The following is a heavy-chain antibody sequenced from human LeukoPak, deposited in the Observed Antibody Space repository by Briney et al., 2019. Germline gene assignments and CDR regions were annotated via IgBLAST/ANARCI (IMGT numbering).Heavy chain of an antibody. Sequence: ASVKVSCKASGYTFTGYYMHWVRQAPGQGLEWMGWINPNSGGTNYAQKFQGRVTMTRDTSISTAYMELSRLRSDDTAVYYCASHLYYDFWSGYSNAFDIWGQGTTVTVSS. D-gene: IGHD3-3*01. V-gene: IGHV1-2*02. CDR3: ASHLYYDFWSGYSNAFDI. CDR1: GYTFTGYY. CDR2: INPNSGGT. J-gene: IGHJ3*02.